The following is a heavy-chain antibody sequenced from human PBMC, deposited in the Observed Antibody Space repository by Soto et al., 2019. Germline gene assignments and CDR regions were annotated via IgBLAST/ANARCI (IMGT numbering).Heavy chain of an antibody. CDR1: GYTFTSYG. CDR2: ISAYNGNT. V-gene: IGHV1-18*01. CDR3: ASTSNLGYCSSTSCYLNSFDY. D-gene: IGHD2-2*03. Sequence: ASVKVSCKASGYTFTSYGISWVRQAPGQGLEWMGWISAYNGNTNYAQKLQGRGTMTTDTSTSTAYMELRSLRSDDTAVYYCASTSNLGYCSSTSCYLNSFDYWGQGTLVTVSS. J-gene: IGHJ4*02.